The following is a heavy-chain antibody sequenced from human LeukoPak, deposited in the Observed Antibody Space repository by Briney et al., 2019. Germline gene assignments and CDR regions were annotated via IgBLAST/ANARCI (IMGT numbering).Heavy chain of an antibody. CDR2: ISYDGSNK. Sequence: GRSLRLSCAASGFTFSSYAMHWVRQAPGKGLEWVAVISYDGSNKYYADSVKGRFTISRDNSKNTLYLQLNSLRAEDTAVYYCARPPYGDYDGSPYYSDYWGQGTLVTVSS. CDR1: GFTFSSYA. J-gene: IGHJ4*02. CDR3: ARPPYGDYDGSPYYSDY. V-gene: IGHV3-30-3*01. D-gene: IGHD4-17*01.